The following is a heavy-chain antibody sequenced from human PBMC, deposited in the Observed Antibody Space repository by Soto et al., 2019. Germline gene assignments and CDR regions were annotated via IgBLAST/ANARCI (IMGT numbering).Heavy chain of an antibody. V-gene: IGHV3-23*01. CDR1: GFTFSSYA. CDR3: AKIGAAAVATSY. D-gene: IGHD6-13*01. J-gene: IGHJ4*02. CDR2: VTNSGSST. Sequence: GGSLRLSCAASGFTFSSYAMSWVRQAPGKGLEWVSSVTNSGSSTHYADSVKGRFTISRDNSKDTLCLQMNSLRAEDTAVYYCAKIGAAAVATSYWGQGTLVTVSS.